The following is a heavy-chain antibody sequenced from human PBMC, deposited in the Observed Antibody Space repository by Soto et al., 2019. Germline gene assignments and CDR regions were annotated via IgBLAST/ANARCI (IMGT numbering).Heavy chain of an antibody. D-gene: IGHD6-19*01. CDR2: INAGNGNT. CDR3: AGAFTGYSRGPPWEWFDP. Sequence: QVQLVQSGAEVKKPGASVKVSCKASGYTFTSYAMHWVRQAPGQRLEWMGWINAGNGNTKYSQKFQGRVTITGDTSASTAYRELSGLRSEAPAVYSWAGAFTGYSRGPPWEWFDPGGQGPLVTVSS. J-gene: IGHJ5*02. CDR1: GYTFTSYA. V-gene: IGHV1-3*01.